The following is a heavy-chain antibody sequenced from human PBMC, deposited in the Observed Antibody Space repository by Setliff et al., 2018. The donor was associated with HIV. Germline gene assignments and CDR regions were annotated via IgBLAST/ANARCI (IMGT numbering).Heavy chain of an antibody. D-gene: IGHD4-17*01. CDR1: GGSISSYY. CDR2: IFYSGST. Sequence: SETLSLTCTVSGGSISSYYWSWIRQPPGKGLEWIGYIFYSGSTNYNPSLKSRVTISVDASKNQFSLRLSSVTAADTAVYYCARGFLRSRRRWFDPWVPGLSWSPSPQ. CDR3: ARGFLRSRRRWFDP. V-gene: IGHV4-59*01. J-gene: IGHJ5*02.